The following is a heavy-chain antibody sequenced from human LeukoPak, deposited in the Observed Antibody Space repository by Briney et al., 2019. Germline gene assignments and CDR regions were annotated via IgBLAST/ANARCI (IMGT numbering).Heavy chain of an antibody. J-gene: IGHJ4*02. CDR3: ARGPGYSYAFDY. D-gene: IGHD5-18*01. Sequence: SETLSLTCTVSGGSISSGGYYWSWIRQHPGKGLEWIGYIYYSGSTYYNPSLKSRVTISVDTSKNQFPLKLSSVTAADTAVYYCARGPGYSYAFDYWGQGTLVTVSS. CDR2: IYYSGST. CDR1: GGSISSGGYY. V-gene: IGHV4-31*03.